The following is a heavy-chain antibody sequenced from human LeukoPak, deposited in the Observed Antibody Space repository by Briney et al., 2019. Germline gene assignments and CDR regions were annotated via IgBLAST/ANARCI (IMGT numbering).Heavy chain of an antibody. D-gene: IGHD6-13*01. CDR3: ARRKYSSSWYLFDT. V-gene: IGHV4-59*08. J-gene: IGHJ5*02. CDR1: GGSISSDY. Sequence: SETLSLTCTVSGGSISSDYWGWIRQPPGKGLEWIGYIYYSGSTNYNPSLKSRVTISVDTSKNQFSLKLSSVTAADTAVYYCARRKYSSSWYLFDTWGQGNLVTVSS. CDR2: IYYSGST.